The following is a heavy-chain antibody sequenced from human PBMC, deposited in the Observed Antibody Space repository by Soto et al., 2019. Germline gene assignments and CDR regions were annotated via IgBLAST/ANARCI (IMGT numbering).Heavy chain of an antibody. CDR1: GASISSGGYY. CDR2: IFYTGST. CDR3: ATDWGWGRGVPYSDH. D-gene: IGHD3-10*01. V-gene: IGHV4-31*03. Sequence: QVQLQESGPGLVRPSQTLSLACSVSGASISSGGYYWTWFRQHPGKGLEWIGYIFYTGSTYYNPSLKSRVTISVDMSKYQFSLKLNSVTAADPAVYYCATDWGWGRGVPYSDHWGQGTLVIVSS. J-gene: IGHJ4*02.